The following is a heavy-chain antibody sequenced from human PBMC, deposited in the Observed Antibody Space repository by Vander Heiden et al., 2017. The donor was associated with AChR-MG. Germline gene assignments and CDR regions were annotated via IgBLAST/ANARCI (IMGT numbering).Heavy chain of an antibody. V-gene: IGHV1-69*01. Sequence: QVQLVQSGAEVKKPGSSVKVSCKASGGTFSSYAISWVRPAPGQGLEWMGGIIPIFGTANYAQKFQGRVTITADESTSTAYMELSSLRSEDTAVYYCARDRVVVVPAARPNWFDPWGQGTLVTVSS. D-gene: IGHD2-2*01. J-gene: IGHJ5*02. CDR3: ARDRVVVVPAARPNWFDP. CDR2: IIPIFGTA. CDR1: GGTFSSYA.